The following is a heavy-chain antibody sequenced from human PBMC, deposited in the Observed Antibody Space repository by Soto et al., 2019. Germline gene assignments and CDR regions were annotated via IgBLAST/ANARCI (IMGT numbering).Heavy chain of an antibody. V-gene: IGHV3-33*01. J-gene: IGHJ4*02. CDR2: IWYDGSNK. Sequence: VQLVESGGGVVQPGRSLRLSCAASGFTFSSYGMHWVRQAPGKGLEWVAVIWYDGSNKYYADSVKGRFTISRDNSKNTLYLQMNSLRAEDTAVYYCARDEGEGSSGWPPDWGQGTLVTVSS. CDR3: ARDEGEGSSGWPPD. D-gene: IGHD6-19*01. CDR1: GFTFSSYG.